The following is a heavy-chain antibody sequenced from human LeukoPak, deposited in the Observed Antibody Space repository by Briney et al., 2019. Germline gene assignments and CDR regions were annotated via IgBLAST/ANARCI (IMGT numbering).Heavy chain of an antibody. J-gene: IGHJ4*02. V-gene: IGHV3-23*01. CDR1: GFTFSSYA. CDR2: ISGSGGST. CDR3: AKNRFSLRGVPDY. Sequence: GGSLRLSCAASGFTFSSYAMSWVRQAPGKGLEWVSAISGSGGSTYYADSAKGRFTISRDNSKNTLYLQMNSLRAEDTAVYYCAKNRFSLRGVPDYWGQGTLVTVSS. D-gene: IGHD3-10*01.